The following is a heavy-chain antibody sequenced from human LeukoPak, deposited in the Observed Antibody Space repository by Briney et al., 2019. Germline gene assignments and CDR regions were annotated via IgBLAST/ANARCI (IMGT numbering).Heavy chain of an antibody. J-gene: IGHJ4*02. CDR1: NGSISSYH. Sequence: SETLSLTCTISNGSISSYHWSWVRQPPGKGLEWIGYILTSGTTNYNPSLKSRLTISVDTSKNQFTLKLSSVTAADTAVYYCARLRVSGSYLYYFDYWGQGTLVTVSS. CDR2: ILTSGTT. CDR3: ARLRVSGSYLYYFDY. V-gene: IGHV4-4*09. D-gene: IGHD1-26*01.